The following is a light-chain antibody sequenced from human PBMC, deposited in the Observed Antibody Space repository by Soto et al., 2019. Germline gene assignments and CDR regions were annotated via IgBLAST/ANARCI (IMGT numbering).Light chain of an antibody. CDR3: QQYSTSSPRYT. J-gene: IGKJ2*01. V-gene: IGKV3-20*01. Sequence: EIVLTQSPGTLSLSPGERATLFCRASQSVSSNFLAWYQQKPGQAPRLLIYNASRRAAGILDRFSGSGSGTDFTLTISRLEPEDFAVYYCQQYSTSSPRYTFGQGTKLEIK. CDR2: NAS. CDR1: QSVSSNF.